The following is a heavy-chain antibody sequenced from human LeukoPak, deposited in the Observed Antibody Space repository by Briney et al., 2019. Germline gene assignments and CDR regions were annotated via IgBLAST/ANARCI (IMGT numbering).Heavy chain of an antibody. J-gene: IGHJ4*02. CDR2: IIPMVGVT. D-gene: IGHD1-26*01. V-gene: IGHV1-69*02. CDR1: GGGLTSYS. CDR3: ARRVPLVN. Sequence: SVKVSCKASGGGLTSYSIVWVRQAPGQGLEWMGRIIPMVGVTKYAQKFQGRVTITADKSTNTAYTELTRLTSEDTAVCYCARRVPLVNWGQGTLVTVSS.